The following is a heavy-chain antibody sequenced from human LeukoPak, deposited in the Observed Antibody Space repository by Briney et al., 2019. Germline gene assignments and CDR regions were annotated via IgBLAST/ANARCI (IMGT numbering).Heavy chain of an antibody. J-gene: IGHJ5*02. CDR1: GGSFSGYY. CDR2: IDHSGST. CDR3: ARGRGYCSGGSCYFDP. Sequence: SDTLSLPCAVYGGSFSGYYWSWIRQPPGKGLEWIGEIDHSGSTNYNPSLKSRVTISVDTSKNQFSLKLSSVTAADTAVYYCARGRGYCSGGSCYFDPWGQGTLVTVSS. D-gene: IGHD2-15*01. V-gene: IGHV4-34*01.